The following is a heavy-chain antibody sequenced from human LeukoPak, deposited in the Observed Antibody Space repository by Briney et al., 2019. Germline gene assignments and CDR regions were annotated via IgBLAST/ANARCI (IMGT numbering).Heavy chain of an antibody. V-gene: IGHV3-33*06. CDR3: AKDREMATIPHLMYFDY. CDR1: GFTFSSYG. CDR2: IWYDGSNK. D-gene: IGHD5-24*01. Sequence: GRSLRLSCAASGFTFSSYGMHWVRQAPGKGLEWVAVIWYDGSNKYYADSVKGRFTISRDNSKNTLYLQMNSLRTEDTAVYYCAKDREMATIPHLMYFDYWGQGTLVTVSS. J-gene: IGHJ4*02.